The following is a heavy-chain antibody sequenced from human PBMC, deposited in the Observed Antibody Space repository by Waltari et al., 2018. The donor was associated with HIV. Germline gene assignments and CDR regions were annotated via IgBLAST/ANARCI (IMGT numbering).Heavy chain of an antibody. D-gene: IGHD3-10*01. CDR3: ARDGEIWYFDL. V-gene: IGHV3-21*01. Sequence: EVQLVESGGGLVKPGGSLRLSCAASGFTFSSYSMNWVRQDPGKGLEWVSSISSSSSYIYYADSVKGRFTISRDNAKNSLYLQMNSLRAEDTAVYYCARDGEIWYFDLWGRGTLVTVSS. CDR1: GFTFSSYS. CDR2: ISSSSSYI. J-gene: IGHJ2*01.